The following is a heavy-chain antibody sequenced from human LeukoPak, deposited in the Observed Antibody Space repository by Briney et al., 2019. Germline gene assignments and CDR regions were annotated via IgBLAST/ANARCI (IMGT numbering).Heavy chain of an antibody. CDR2: INPNSGGT. D-gene: IGHD3-10*01. Sequence: ASVKVSCKASGYTFTGYYMHWVRQTPGQGLEWMGWINPNSGGTNYAQKFQGWVTMTRDTSISTAYMELSRLRSDDTAVYYCAREGTYYYGSGSYLPTGDGGYYGMDVWGKGTTVTVSS. CDR3: AREGTYYYGSGSYLPTGDGGYYGMDV. V-gene: IGHV1-2*04. CDR1: GYTFTGYY. J-gene: IGHJ6*04.